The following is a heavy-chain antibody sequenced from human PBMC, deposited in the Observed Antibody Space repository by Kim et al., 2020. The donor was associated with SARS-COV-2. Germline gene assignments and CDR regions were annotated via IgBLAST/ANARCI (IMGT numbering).Heavy chain of an antibody. CDR1: GFTFSIFE. J-gene: IGHJ4*02. V-gene: IGHV3-48*03. Sequence: GGSLRLSCAASGFTFSIFEMNWVRQAPGKGLEWISYISSGSITIYYADSVKGRFTISRDNTRNSLFLQMNSLRAEDTAVYYCARVGYSNSFDYWGQGTLVTVSS. CDR3: ARVGYSNSFDY. CDR2: ISSGSITI. D-gene: IGHD4-4*01.